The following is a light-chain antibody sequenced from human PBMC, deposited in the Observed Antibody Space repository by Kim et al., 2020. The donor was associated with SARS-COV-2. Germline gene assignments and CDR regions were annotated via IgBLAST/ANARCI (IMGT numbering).Light chain of an antibody. CDR1: QGSRNY. J-gene: IGKJ1*01. V-gene: IGKV1-16*02. Sequence: ASVGDRETITGRASQGSRNYVAGFQQKQGKAPKSLSYAASTLHSGVPSKFRGSGSGTDFTLTINSRQPEDFATYYCEQYYTDPWAFGQGTKVDIK. CDR2: AAS. CDR3: EQYYTDPWA.